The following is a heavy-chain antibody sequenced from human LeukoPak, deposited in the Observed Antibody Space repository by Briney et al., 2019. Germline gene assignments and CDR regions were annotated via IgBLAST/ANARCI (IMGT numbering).Heavy chain of an antibody. V-gene: IGHV6-1*01. CDR3: ARLRSSGWYPHYYYYMDV. D-gene: IGHD6-19*01. CDR2: TYYRSKWYN. J-gene: IGHJ6*03. Sequence: SQTLSLTCAISGDSVSSNSAAWNWIRQSPSRGLEWLGRTYYRSKWYNDYAVSVKSRITINPDTSKNQFSLQLNSVTPEDTAVYYCARLRSSGWYPHYYYYMDVWGKGTTVTISS. CDR1: GDSVSSNSAA.